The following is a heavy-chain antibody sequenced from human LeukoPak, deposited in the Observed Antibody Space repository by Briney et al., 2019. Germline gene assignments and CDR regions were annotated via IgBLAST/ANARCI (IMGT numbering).Heavy chain of an antibody. J-gene: IGHJ4*02. V-gene: IGHV3-23*01. Sequence: GGSLRLSCVASGFTFSNYAMSWVRQAPGKGLEWVSTIKSSGDSTFYADSVKGRFTISRDNSKNTLYLQMNSLRAEDTALYYCAHGEFCTSSLCRLIEYWGQGTLVTVSS. CDR2: IKSSGDST. CDR1: GFTFSNYA. CDR3: AHGEFCTSSLCRLIEY. D-gene: IGHD2/OR15-2a*01.